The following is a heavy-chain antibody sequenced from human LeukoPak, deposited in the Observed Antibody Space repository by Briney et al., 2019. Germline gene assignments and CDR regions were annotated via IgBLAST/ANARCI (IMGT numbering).Heavy chain of an antibody. Sequence: GGSLRLSCAASGFTFSSYSMNWVRQAPGKGLEWVSSISSSSSYIYYADSVKGRFTISRDNAKNSLYLQMNSLRAEDTAVYYCARQLKRITLFGVVIIREYYFDYWGQGTLVTVSS. J-gene: IGHJ4*02. CDR3: ARQLKRITLFGVVIIREYYFDY. CDR2: ISSSSSYI. D-gene: IGHD3-3*01. CDR1: GFTFSSYS. V-gene: IGHV3-21*01.